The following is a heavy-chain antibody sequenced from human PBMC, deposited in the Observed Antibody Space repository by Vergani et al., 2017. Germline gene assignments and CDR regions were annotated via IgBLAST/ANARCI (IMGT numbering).Heavy chain of an antibody. V-gene: IGHV3-15*01. CDR1: GFTFSNAW. CDR2: IKSKTDGGTT. J-gene: IGHJ6*02. CDR3: TTDRLRYFDWFDYGMDV. D-gene: IGHD3-9*01. Sequence: EVQLVESGGGLVKPGGSLRLSCAASGFTFSNAWMSWVRQAPGKGLEWVGRIKSKTDGGTTDYAAPVKGRFTISRDDSKNTLYLQMNSLKTEDTAVYYCTTDRLRYFDWFDYGMDVWGQGTTVTVSS.